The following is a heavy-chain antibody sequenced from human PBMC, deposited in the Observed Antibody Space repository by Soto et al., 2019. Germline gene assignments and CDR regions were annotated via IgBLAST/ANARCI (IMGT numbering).Heavy chain of an antibody. CDR1: GGSIISYY. CDR3: ARAMTTVTTSYYYYYGMDV. Sequence: PSETQSLTCTVSGGSIISYYWSWIRQPPGEGLEWIGDIFYSGSTNYNPSLKSRVTISVDTSTNPSSLKLSSVTAADTAVYYCARAMTTVTTSYYYYYGMDVWGQGTTVTVSS. CDR2: IFYSGST. D-gene: IGHD4-17*01. J-gene: IGHJ6*02. V-gene: IGHV4-59*01.